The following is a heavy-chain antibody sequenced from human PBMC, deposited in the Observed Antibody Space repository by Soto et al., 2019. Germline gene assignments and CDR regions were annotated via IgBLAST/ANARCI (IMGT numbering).Heavy chain of an antibody. CDR2: INAGNGNT. V-gene: IGHV1-3*01. D-gene: IGHD1-26*01. J-gene: IGHJ6*02. Sequence: ASVKVSCKASGYTFTSYALHWVRQAPGQRLEWMGWINAGNGNTKYSRKFQGRVTITRDTSASTVYMELSRLRSDDTAVYYCAREAIVAGATTGMDVWGQGTTVTVSS. CDR3: AREAIVAGATTGMDV. CDR1: GYTFTSYA.